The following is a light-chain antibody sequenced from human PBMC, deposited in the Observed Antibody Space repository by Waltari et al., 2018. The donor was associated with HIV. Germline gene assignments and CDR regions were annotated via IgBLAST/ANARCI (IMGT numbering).Light chain of an antibody. Sequence: DIVMTQSPLSLPVTPGEPASISCRSSQSLLHSNGYNYVDWYLQKPGQSPQLLIYLGSNRASGVPDRVSGSGSGTDFTLKISRVEAEDVGVYYCMQALQTLWTFGQGTKVEIK. CDR2: LGS. CDR3: MQALQTLWT. J-gene: IGKJ1*01. CDR1: QSLLHSNGYNY. V-gene: IGKV2-28*01.